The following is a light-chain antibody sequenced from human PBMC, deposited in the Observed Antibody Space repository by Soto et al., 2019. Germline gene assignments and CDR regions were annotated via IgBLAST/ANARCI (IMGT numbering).Light chain of an antibody. Sequence: QLVLTQSPSASASLGASVKLTCTLSSGHSNYAIAGDQQQSQRGPRYLMKLNSNGSGSKGDGIPDRFSGSSSGAERYLTIASLQSEDEDDYHCQTWGSGIVVFGGGTKLTVL. CDR3: QTWGSGIVV. J-gene: IGLJ2*01. V-gene: IGLV4-69*01. CDR2: LNSNGSG. CDR1: SGHSNYA.